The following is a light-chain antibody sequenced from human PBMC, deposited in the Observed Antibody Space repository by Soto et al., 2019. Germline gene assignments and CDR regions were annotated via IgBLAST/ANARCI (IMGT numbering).Light chain of an antibody. CDR1: SSDFGSSNL. Sequence: QSALTQPASVSGSPGQSIIISCTGTSSDFGSSNLVSWYQHHPGKAPKLIISEGSRRPSGVSGRFSGSKSGNTASLTISGLQVGDEADYYCCSFTGSSSLYVFGTGTKVTVL. CDR3: CSFTGSSSLYV. J-gene: IGLJ1*01. V-gene: IGLV2-23*01. CDR2: EGS.